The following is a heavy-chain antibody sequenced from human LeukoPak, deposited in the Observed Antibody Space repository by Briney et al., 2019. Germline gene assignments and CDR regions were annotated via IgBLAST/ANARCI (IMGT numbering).Heavy chain of an antibody. CDR2: ISWNSGSI. J-gene: IGHJ5*02. CDR3: AKGRPSIAVA. CDR1: GFTFDDYA. D-gene: IGHD6-19*01. V-gene: IGHV3-9*01. Sequence: PGRSLRLSCAASGFTFDDYAMHWVRQAPGKGLEWVSGISWNSGSIGYADSVKGRFTISRDNSKNTLYLQMNSLRAEDTAVYYCAKGRPSIAVAWGQGTLVTVSS.